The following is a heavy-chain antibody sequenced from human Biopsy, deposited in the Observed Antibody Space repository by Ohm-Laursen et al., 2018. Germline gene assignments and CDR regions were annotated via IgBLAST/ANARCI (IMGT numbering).Heavy chain of an antibody. D-gene: IGHD3-22*01. CDR3: VRGVDYYDPYHYYALDV. V-gene: IGHV4-34*01. CDR1: GEFFNGYY. J-gene: IGHJ6*02. CDR2: INHSGRT. Sequence: GTLSLTCAVYGEFFNGYYWSWIRQTPGKGLEWIGEINHSGRTNYNPSLKSRVTISVDTSKNQFSLKVRSVTAADTAVYYCVRGVDYYDPYHYYALDVWGQGTAVTVSS.